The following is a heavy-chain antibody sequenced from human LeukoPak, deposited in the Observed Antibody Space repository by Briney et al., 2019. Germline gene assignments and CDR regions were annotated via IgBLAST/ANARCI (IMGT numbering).Heavy chain of an antibody. V-gene: IGHV1-24*01. Sequence: ASVKVSCKVSGYTLTELSMRWVRQAPGKGLEWMGGFDPEDGETIYAQKFQGRVTMTEDTSTDTAYMELSSLRSEDTAVYYCATDLRGAAFGFDWGQGTLVTVSS. J-gene: IGHJ4*02. CDR3: ATDLRGAAFGFD. CDR2: FDPEDGET. CDR1: GYTLTELS. D-gene: IGHD3-10*01.